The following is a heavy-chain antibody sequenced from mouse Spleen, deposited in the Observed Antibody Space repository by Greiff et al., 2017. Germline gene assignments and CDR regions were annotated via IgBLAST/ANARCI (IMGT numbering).Heavy chain of an antibody. D-gene: IGHD2-13*01. V-gene: IGHV14-4*01. Sequence: EVKLVESGAELVRPGASVKLSCTASGFNIKDDYMHWVKQRPEQGLEWIGWIDPENGDTEYASKFQGKATITADTSSNTAYLQLSSLTSEDTAVYYCTFYHGEGFAYWGQGTLVTVSA. CDR1: GFNIKDDY. CDR3: TFYHGEGFAY. J-gene: IGHJ3*01. CDR2: IDPENGDT.